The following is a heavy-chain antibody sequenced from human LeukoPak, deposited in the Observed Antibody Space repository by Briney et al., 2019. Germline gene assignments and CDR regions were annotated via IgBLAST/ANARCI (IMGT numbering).Heavy chain of an antibody. CDR3: ARQSGDRSSAWYFDA. CDR2: IHYSGKV. J-gene: IGHJ4*02. D-gene: IGHD6-19*01. CDR1: GGSLRSSGHW. Sequence: SETLSLTCTVSGGSLRSSGHWWVWIRQPPGKGLEWIGSIHYSGKVYYNPSLKSRVTTSVDTSTDQFSLRLSSATAADTAIYYCARQSGDRSSAWYFDAWGQGTLVTVSS. V-gene: IGHV4-39*01.